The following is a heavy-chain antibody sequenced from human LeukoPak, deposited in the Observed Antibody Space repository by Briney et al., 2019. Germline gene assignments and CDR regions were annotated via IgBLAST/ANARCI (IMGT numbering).Heavy chain of an antibody. CDR1: GGSISSYY. CDR3: ARSDFFDRSGYLDYYYALDV. J-gene: IGHJ6*02. V-gene: IGHV4-59*12. CDR2: IYYSGST. D-gene: IGHD3-22*01. Sequence: KPSETLSLTCTVSGGSISSYYWSWIRQPPGKGLEWIGYIYYSGSTNYNPSLKSRVTISVDTSKNQFSLKLSSVTAADTAVYYCARSDFFDRSGYLDYYYALDVWGQGTTVTVSS.